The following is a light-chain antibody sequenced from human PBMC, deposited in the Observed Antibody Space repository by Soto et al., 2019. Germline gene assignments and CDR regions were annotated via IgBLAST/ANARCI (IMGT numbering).Light chain of an antibody. J-gene: IGKJ2*01. CDR3: QQYNSYSYT. Sequence: DIQMTQSPSTLSASEGDRVTITCRASQSFSTWLAWYQQKPGKAPKLLIYDASSLESGVPSRFSGSGSGTEFTLTISSLQPDDFATYYCQQYNSYSYTFGQGTKLEIK. CDR1: QSFSTW. V-gene: IGKV1-5*01. CDR2: DAS.